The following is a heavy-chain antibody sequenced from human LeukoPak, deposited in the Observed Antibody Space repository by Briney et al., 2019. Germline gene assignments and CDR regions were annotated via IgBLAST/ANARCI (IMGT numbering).Heavy chain of an antibody. D-gene: IGHD3-22*01. J-gene: IGHJ4*02. Sequence: KVQGRVTLTTDTSTSTAYMELRSLTSDDTVVYYCARSHSGSLRAPFDYWGQGTLVTVSS. CDR3: ARSHSGSLRAPFDY. V-gene: IGHV1-18*01.